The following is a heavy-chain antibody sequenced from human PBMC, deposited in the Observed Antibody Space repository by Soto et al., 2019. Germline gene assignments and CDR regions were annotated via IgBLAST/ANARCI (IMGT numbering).Heavy chain of an antibody. CDR3: ARASSTSCSWYSSGSRRRFDY. D-gene: IGHD2-2*01. Sequence: SVKVSCKASGGTFSSYAISWVRQAPGQGLEWMGGIIPIFGTANYAQKFQGRVTITADESTSTAYMELSSLRSEDTAVYYRARASSTSCSWYSSGSRRRFDYWGQGGLVTVSS. J-gene: IGHJ4*02. CDR2: IIPIFGTA. V-gene: IGHV1-69*13. CDR1: GGTFSSYA.